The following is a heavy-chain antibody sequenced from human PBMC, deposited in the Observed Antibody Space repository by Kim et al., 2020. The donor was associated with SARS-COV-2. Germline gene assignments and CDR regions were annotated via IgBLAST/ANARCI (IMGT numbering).Heavy chain of an antibody. D-gene: IGHD6-19*01. CDR1: GYSFTSYW. Sequence: GESLKISCKGSGYSFTSYWIGWVRQMPGKGLEWMGIIYPGDSDTRYSPSFQGQVTISADKSISTAYLQWSSLKASDTAMYYCATTSSSGWSHDAFDIWGQGTMVTVSS. CDR2: IYPGDSDT. CDR3: ATTSSSGWSHDAFDI. J-gene: IGHJ3*02. V-gene: IGHV5-51*01.